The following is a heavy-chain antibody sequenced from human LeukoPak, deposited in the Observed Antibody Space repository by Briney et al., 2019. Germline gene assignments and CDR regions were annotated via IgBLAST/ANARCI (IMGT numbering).Heavy chain of an antibody. J-gene: IGHJ5*02. V-gene: IGHV1-2*02. Sequence: ASVKVSCKASGYSFTGYYMHWVRQAPGQGLEWMGWINPNSGGTNYAQKFQGRVTMTRDTSISTAYMELSRLRSDDTAVYYCARDKRIAAAAHNWFDPWGQGTLVTVSS. CDR3: ARDKRIAAAAHNWFDP. CDR1: GYSFTGYY. CDR2: INPNSGGT. D-gene: IGHD6-13*01.